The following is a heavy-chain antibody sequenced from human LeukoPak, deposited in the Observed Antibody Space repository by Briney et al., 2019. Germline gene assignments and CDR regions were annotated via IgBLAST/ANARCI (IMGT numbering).Heavy chain of an antibody. CDR1: GFTFSSYS. J-gene: IGHJ4*02. CDR2: ISSSSSYI. CDR3: ARDIRAYYYDSSGYYFDY. V-gene: IGHV3-21*01. Sequence: SGGSLRLSCAASGFTFSSYSMNWVRQAPGKGLEWVSSISSSSSYIYYADSVKGRFTISRDNAKNSLYLQMNSLRAEDTAVYFCARDIRAYYYDSSGYYFDYWGQGTLVTVSS. D-gene: IGHD3-22*01.